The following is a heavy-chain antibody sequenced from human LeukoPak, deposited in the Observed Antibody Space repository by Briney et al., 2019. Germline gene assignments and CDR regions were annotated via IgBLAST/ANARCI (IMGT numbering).Heavy chain of an antibody. CDR3: ALLRRYSYGRPQFDY. Sequence: SETLSLTCTVSGGSISSSSYYWGWIRQPPGKGLEWIGSIYYSGSTYYNPSLKSRVTISVDTSKNQFSLKLSSVTAADTAVYYCALLRRYSYGRPQFDYWGQGTLVTVSS. D-gene: IGHD5-18*01. J-gene: IGHJ4*02. V-gene: IGHV4-39*07. CDR2: IYYSGST. CDR1: GGSISSSSYY.